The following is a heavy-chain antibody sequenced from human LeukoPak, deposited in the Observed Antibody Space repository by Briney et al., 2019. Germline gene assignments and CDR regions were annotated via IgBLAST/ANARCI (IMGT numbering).Heavy chain of an antibody. Sequence: PGRSLRLSCIASGFTFSGYGMHWVRQAPGKGLEWVAVISYDGSNKDYGDSVKGRFTISRDNSKNTLDLQMNSLRAEDTAVYYCAKEEKWLADSYGLDVWGQGTTVTVSS. J-gene: IGHJ6*02. D-gene: IGHD6-19*01. CDR1: GFTFSGYG. V-gene: IGHV3-30*18. CDR3: AKEEKWLADSYGLDV. CDR2: ISYDGSNK.